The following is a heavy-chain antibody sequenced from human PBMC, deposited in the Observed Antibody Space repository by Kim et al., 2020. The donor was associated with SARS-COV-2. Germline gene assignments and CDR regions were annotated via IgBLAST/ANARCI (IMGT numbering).Heavy chain of an antibody. J-gene: IGHJ4*02. V-gene: IGHV4-34*01. CDR3: ARTYYGLDY. CDR2: IYHSGNT. D-gene: IGHD3-22*01. CDR1: DGSFSDYF. Sequence: SETLSLTCAVYDGSFSDYFWSWIRQPPGEGLEWIAEIYHSGNTNYNPSLKSRVTISVDTSKKQISLKVFSVTAADTAVYYCARTYYGLDYWGRGTRVTVS.